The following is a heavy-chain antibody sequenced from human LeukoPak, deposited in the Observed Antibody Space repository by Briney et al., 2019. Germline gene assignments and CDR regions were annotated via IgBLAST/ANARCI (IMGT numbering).Heavy chain of an antibody. Sequence: GGSLRLSRAASGFTFSSYAMSWVRQAPGKGLEWVSAISGSGGSTYYADSVKGRFTISRDNSKNTLYLQMNSLRAEDTAVYYCAKRGPYCSSTSCYLFDYWGQGTLVTVSS. CDR3: AKRGPYCSSTSCYLFDY. CDR2: ISGSGGST. D-gene: IGHD2-2*01. CDR1: GFTFSSYA. J-gene: IGHJ4*02. V-gene: IGHV3-23*01.